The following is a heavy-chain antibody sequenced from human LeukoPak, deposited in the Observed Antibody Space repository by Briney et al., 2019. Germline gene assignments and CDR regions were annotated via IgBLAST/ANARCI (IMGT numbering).Heavy chain of an antibody. J-gene: IGHJ4*02. CDR3: ARGGTVAGLYYFDY. V-gene: IGHV3-48*01. CDR2: ISSSSSTI. Sequence: GGSLRLSCAASGFTFSSYSTNWVRQAPGKGLEWVSYISSSSSTIYYADSVKGRFTISRDNAKNSLYLQMNSLRAEDTAVYYCARGGTVAGLYYFDYWGQGTLVTVSS. D-gene: IGHD6-19*01. CDR1: GFTFSSYS.